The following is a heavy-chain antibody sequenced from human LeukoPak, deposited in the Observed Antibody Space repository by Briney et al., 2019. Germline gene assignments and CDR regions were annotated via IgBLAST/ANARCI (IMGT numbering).Heavy chain of an antibody. D-gene: IGHD2-15*01. CDR1: GGSISSSSYY. J-gene: IGHJ5*02. V-gene: IGHV4-39*07. CDR2: IYYSGST. Sequence: PSETLSLTCTVSGGSISSSSYYWGWIRQPPGKGLEWIGSIYYSGSTNYNPSLKSRVTISVDTSKNQFSLKLSSVTAADTAVYYCARGEIGNCSGGSCLNWFDPWGQGTLVTVSS. CDR3: ARGEIGNCSGGSCLNWFDP.